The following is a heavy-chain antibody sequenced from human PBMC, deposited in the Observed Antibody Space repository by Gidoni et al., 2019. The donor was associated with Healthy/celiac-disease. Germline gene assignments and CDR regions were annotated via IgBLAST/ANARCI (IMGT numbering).Heavy chain of an antibody. CDR2: INHSGST. CDR3: ARGRITGTTFD. V-gene: IGHV4-34*01. CDR1: GGSFSGYY. Sequence: QVQLQQWGAGLLKPSETLSLTCAVYGGSFSGYYWSWIRQPPGKGLEWIGEINHSGSTNYNPSLKSRVTISVDTSKNQFSLKLSSVTAADTAVYYCARGRITGTTFDWGQGTLVTVSS. J-gene: IGHJ4*02. D-gene: IGHD1-7*01.